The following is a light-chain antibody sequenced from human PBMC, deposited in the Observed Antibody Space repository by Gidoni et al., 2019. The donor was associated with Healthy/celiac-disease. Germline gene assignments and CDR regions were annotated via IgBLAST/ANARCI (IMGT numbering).Light chain of an antibody. Sequence: EIVLTQSPATLSLSPGERATRSCRASQSVSSYLAWYQQKPGQAPRLLIYDASHSATGIPARFRGSWSGTDFTLTISSLEPEAFAVYYCHQRSNWPRTFGQGTKVEIK. CDR2: DAS. J-gene: IGKJ1*01. CDR3: HQRSNWPRT. V-gene: IGKV3-11*01. CDR1: QSVSSY.